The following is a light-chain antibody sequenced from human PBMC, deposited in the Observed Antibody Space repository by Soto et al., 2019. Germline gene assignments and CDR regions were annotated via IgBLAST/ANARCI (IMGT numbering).Light chain of an antibody. Sequence: QCALTQPASVSGSPGQSITISCTGTSGNVGGYNYVSWYQQHPGKAPKLMIYDVSNRPSGVSNRFSGSKSGNTASLTISGLQAEDEADYYCSSYTSSSTYVVFGGGTKLTDL. J-gene: IGLJ2*01. CDR2: DVS. V-gene: IGLV2-14*01. CDR3: SSYTSSSTYVV. CDR1: SGNVGGYNY.